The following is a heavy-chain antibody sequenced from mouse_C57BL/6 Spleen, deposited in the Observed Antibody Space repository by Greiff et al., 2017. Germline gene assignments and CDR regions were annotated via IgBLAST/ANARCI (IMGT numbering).Heavy chain of an antibody. D-gene: IGHD2-4*01. J-gene: IGHJ2*01. CDR3: ARGGYDYDGN. Sequence: VQLQQPGAELVKPGASVKLSCKASGYTFTSYWMQWVKPRPGQGLEWIGEIDPSDSYTNYNQKFKGKATLTVDTSSSTAYMQLSSLTSEDSAVYYCARGGYDYDGNWGQGTTLTVSS. CDR2: IDPSDSYT. CDR1: GYTFTSYW. V-gene: IGHV1-50*01.